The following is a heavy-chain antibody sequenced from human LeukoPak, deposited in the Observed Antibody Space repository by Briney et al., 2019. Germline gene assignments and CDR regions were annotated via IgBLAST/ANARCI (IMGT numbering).Heavy chain of an antibody. D-gene: IGHD4-11*01. J-gene: IGHJ4*02. V-gene: IGHV3-21*01. Sequence: GGSLRLSCAASRFTFSSYSMNWVRQAPGKGLEWVSSISSSSSYIYYADSVKGRFTISRDNAKNSLFLQMNSLRAEDTAVYYCARGTPTTRDFDYWGQGTLVTVSS. CDR3: ARGTPTTRDFDY. CDR2: ISSSSSYI. CDR1: RFTFSSYS.